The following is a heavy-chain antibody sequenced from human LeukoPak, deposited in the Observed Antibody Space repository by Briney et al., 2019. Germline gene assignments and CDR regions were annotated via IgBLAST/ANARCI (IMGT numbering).Heavy chain of an antibody. Sequence: ASVKVSCKASGYTFTSYGFSWVRQAPGQGLEWMGWISGYNGYTYNSQKFLNRVTMTTDTSTTTAYLELRSLKSDDTAVYYCARVNMVGPILEDYYFYMDVWGKGTAVTVS. J-gene: IGHJ6*03. CDR3: ARVNMVGPILEDYYFYMDV. CDR2: ISGYNGYT. V-gene: IGHV1-18*01. D-gene: IGHD1-26*01. CDR1: GYTFTSYG.